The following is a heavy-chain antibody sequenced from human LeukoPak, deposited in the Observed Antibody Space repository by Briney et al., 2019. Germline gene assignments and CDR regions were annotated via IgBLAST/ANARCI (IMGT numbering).Heavy chain of an antibody. CDR2: IYYSGST. CDR1: GGSISSGGYY. CDR3: ARGGLRSYNWNYVRPPLLYNWFDP. J-gene: IGHJ5*02. V-gene: IGHV4-31*03. Sequence: PSQTLSLTCTVSGGSISSGGYYWSWIRQHPGKGLEWIGYIYYSGSTYYNPSLKSRVTISVDTSKNQFSLKLSSVTAADTAVYYCARGGLRSYNWNYVRPPLLYNWFDPWGQGTLVTVSS. D-gene: IGHD1-7*01.